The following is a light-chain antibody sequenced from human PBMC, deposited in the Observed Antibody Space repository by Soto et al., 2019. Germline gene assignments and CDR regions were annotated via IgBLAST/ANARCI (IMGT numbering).Light chain of an antibody. J-gene: IGLJ1*01. V-gene: IGLV1-40*01. CDR2: GNS. CDR1: SSNIGAGYD. CDR3: QSHDSSLSGYV. Sequence: QPVLTQPPSVSGAPGQRVTISCTGSSSNIGAGYDVHWYQHLPGTAPKLLIYGNSNRPSGVPDRFSGSKSGTSASLAITGLQAEDEADYYCQSHDSSLSGYVFGIGTKVTVL.